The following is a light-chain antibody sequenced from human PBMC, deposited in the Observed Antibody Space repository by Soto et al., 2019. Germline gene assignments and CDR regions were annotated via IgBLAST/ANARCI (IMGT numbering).Light chain of an antibody. J-gene: IGLJ2*01. CDR1: SSDVGDYNY. Sequence: QSVLTQPASVSGSPGQSITISCTGTSSDVGDYNYVSWYQQHPGKAPKRMIYDVSNRPSGVSNRFSGSKSGNTASLTVSGLQAEDEADYYFSSYTSSSTLVFGGGTKVTVL. CDR2: DVS. CDR3: SSYTSSSTLV. V-gene: IGLV2-14*01.